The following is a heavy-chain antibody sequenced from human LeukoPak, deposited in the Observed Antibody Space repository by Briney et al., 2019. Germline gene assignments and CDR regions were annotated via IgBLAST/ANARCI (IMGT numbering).Heavy chain of an antibody. D-gene: IGHD4-17*01. Sequence: ASVKVSCKASGYTFTGYYMHWVRQAPGQGLEWMGWINPNSGGTNYAQKFQGRVTMTRDTSISTAYMELSRLRSDDTAVYYCARWRWYGDYGALFDYWGQGTLVTVSS. CDR3: ARWRWYGDYGALFDY. V-gene: IGHV1-2*02. J-gene: IGHJ4*02. CDR1: GYTFTGYY. CDR2: INPNSGGT.